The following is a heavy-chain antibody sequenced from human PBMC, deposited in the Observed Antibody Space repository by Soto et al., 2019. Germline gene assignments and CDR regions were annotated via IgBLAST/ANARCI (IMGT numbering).Heavy chain of an antibody. Sequence: GGSLRLSCAASGFTFSSYSMNWVRQAPGKGLEWVSSISSSSSYIYYADSVKGRFTISRDNAKNSLYLQMNSLRAEDTAVYYCARVGDYAGGDYAPCYFDYWGQGTLVTVSS. V-gene: IGHV3-21*01. J-gene: IGHJ4*02. CDR1: GFTFSSYS. CDR3: ARVGDYAGGDYAPCYFDY. D-gene: IGHD4-17*01. CDR2: ISSSSSYI.